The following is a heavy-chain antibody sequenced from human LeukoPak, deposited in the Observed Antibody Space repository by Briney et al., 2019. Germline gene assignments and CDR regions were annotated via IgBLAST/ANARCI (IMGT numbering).Heavy chain of an antibody. CDR2: ISYEASIR. CDR3: AKGRPPREGAYFDY. Sequence: PGTSLRLSCAASGFTFSNHGMNWVRQAPGKGLEWVAVISYEASIRHYADSVKGRFTISRDNSKNTLYLQMNSLGAEDTAVYYCAKGRPPREGAYFDYWGQGILVIVSS. D-gene: IGHD1-26*01. J-gene: IGHJ4*02. CDR1: GFTFSNHG. V-gene: IGHV3-30*18.